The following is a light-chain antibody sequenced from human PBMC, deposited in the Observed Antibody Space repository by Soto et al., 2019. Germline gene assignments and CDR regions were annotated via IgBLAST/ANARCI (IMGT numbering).Light chain of an antibody. V-gene: IGLV2-8*01. J-gene: IGLJ1*01. Sequence: QSVLTQPPSASGSPGQSVTISCTETSSDVGGYNYVSWYQQHPGKAPKLVTYEVTKRPSGVPDRFSGSKSGNTASLTVSGLQAEDEADYYCSSFTGASTIFGTGTKVTVL. CDR3: SSFTGASTI. CDR1: SSDVGGYNY. CDR2: EVT.